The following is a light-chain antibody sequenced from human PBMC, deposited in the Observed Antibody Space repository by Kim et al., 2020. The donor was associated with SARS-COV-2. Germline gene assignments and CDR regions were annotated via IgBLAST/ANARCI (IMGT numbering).Light chain of an antibody. CDR2: QDT. J-gene: IGLJ2*01. V-gene: IGLV3-1*01. Sequence: VSPGQPASITCSGDKLGEKYACWYQQKPGQSPLLVIYQDTKRPSGIPARFSGSNSGNTATLTIRGTQAMDDADYYCQTWDSITVVFGGGTQLTVL. CDR1: KLGEKY. CDR3: QTWDSITVV.